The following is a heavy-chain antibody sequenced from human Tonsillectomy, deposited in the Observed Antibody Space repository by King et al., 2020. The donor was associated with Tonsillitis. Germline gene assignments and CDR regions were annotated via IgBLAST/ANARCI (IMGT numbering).Heavy chain of an antibody. J-gene: IGHJ4*02. CDR3: ATEPGDRPIDY. CDR1: GFTFSRYW. Sequence: VQLVQSGGGLVQPGGSLRLSCAASGFTFSRYWMTWVRQAPGKGLEWVANIKQDGSEKYYVDSVKGRFTISRDNGKNSLYLQMNSLRAEDTAVYYCATEPGDRPIDYWGQGTLVTVSS. CDR2: IKQDGSEK. V-gene: IGHV3-7*03.